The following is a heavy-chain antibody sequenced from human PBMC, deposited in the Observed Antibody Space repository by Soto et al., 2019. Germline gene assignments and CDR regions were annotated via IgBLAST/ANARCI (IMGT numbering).Heavy chain of an antibody. V-gene: IGHV1-3*01. Sequence: GASVKVSCKASGYTFNSHAMQLVRQAPGQRLEWMGWINAGNGNTKYSQKFQGRVTITRDTSASTAYMELSSLRSEDTAVYYCAGIDILTGYIYWGQGTLVTVSS. J-gene: IGHJ4*02. CDR1: GYTFNSHA. D-gene: IGHD3-9*01. CDR3: AGIDILTGYIY. CDR2: INAGNGNT.